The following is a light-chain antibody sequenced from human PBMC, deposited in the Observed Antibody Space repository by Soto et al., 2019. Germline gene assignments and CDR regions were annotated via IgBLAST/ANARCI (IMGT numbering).Light chain of an antibody. V-gene: IGKV3-20*01. CDR1: QSVISSY. Sequence: ETALTQSLDTLCFPPGQTGTLSCSASQSVISSYLAWYHQRPGQAPRLLIYGASRRATGIPDRFSGSGSGTDFTLTISRLEPEDFAVYYCQHYNNWLGAFGGGTKVDIK. CDR3: QHYNNWLGA. J-gene: IGKJ4*01. CDR2: GAS.